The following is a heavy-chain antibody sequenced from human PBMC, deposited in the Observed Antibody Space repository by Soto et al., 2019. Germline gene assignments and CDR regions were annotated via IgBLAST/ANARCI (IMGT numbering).Heavy chain of an antibody. Sequence: QVQLVESGGGVVQPGRSLRLSCAASGFTFSSYGMHWVRQAPGKGLEWVAVISYDGSNKYYADSVKGRFTISRDNSKNTLYMQMNSLRAEDTAVYYCAQDRDSSSWYTYYYYYGMDVWGQGTTVTVSS. D-gene: IGHD6-13*01. V-gene: IGHV3-30*18. CDR1: GFTFSSYG. CDR2: ISYDGSNK. J-gene: IGHJ6*02. CDR3: AQDRDSSSWYTYYYYYGMDV.